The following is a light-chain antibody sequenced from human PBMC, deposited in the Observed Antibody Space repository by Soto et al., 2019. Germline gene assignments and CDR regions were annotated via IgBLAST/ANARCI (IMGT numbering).Light chain of an antibody. V-gene: IGKV1-5*03. Sequence: DSQMTQSPSTLSASVGDRVTITCRASQSIGSWLAWYQQKPGKAPKLLIYRASSLESEVPSRFSGSESGTEFTLIINSLQPDDVATYYCQQYNVYPWTFGQGTKGEIK. CDR2: RAS. J-gene: IGKJ1*01. CDR1: QSIGSW. CDR3: QQYNVYPWT.